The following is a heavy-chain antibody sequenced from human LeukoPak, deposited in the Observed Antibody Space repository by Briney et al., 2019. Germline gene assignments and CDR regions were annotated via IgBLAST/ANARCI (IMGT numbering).Heavy chain of an antibody. CDR3: ARAIGSYAFDI. CDR2: ISNSGDTM. J-gene: IGHJ3*02. D-gene: IGHD1-26*01. Sequence: PGGSLRLSCAASGFTFSDYYMGWMRQAPGKGLEWVSYISNSGDTMYYVDSVKGRFTISRDNAKNSLFLQMSSLRVEDTTIYYCARAIGSYAFDIWGQGTMVTVSS. V-gene: IGHV3-11*04. CDR1: GFTFSDYY.